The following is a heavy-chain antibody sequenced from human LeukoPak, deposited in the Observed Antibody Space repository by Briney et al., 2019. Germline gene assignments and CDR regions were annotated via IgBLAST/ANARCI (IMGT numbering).Heavy chain of an antibody. J-gene: IGHJ4*02. D-gene: IGHD3-22*01. Sequence: SETLSLTCTVSGGSVSSGSYYWRWIRQPPGKGLELIGYIYYRGSTNYTPSLKSRVTISVDTSKNQFSLRLSSVAAADTAMYCCAREGGSRDSGYLRPYNFDYWGQGTLVTVSS. CDR1: GGSVSSGSYY. V-gene: IGHV4-61*01. CDR3: AREGGSRDSGYLRPYNFDY. CDR2: IYYRGST.